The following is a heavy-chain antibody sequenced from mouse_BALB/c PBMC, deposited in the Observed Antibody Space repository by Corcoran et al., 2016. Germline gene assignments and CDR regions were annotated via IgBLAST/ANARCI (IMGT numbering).Heavy chain of an antibody. D-gene: IGHD2-4*01. Sequence: QIQLVQSGPELKKPGETVKISCKASGYTFTNYGMNWVHQAPGQGLKWMGWINTYTGEPTYADDFKGRCAFSLETSASTAYLQINNLKDEDMATYVCASRTMILYFDYWGEGTTLTVSS. J-gene: IGHJ2*01. CDR1: GYTFTNYG. CDR2: INTYTGEP. V-gene: IGHV9-1*02. CDR3: ASRTMILYFDY.